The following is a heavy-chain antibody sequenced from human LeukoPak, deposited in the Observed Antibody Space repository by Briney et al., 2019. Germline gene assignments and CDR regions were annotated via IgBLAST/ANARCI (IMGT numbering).Heavy chain of an antibody. Sequence: PGGSLRLSCAASGFTFSSYSMNWVRQAPGKGLEWVSYISSSSSTIYYADSVKGRFTISRDNAKNSLYLQMNSLRAEDTAVYYCARDRPTAMSNFDYWGQGTLVTVSS. CDR2: ISSSSSTI. CDR3: ARDRPTAMSNFDY. CDR1: GFTFSSYS. D-gene: IGHD5-18*01. V-gene: IGHV3-48*04. J-gene: IGHJ4*02.